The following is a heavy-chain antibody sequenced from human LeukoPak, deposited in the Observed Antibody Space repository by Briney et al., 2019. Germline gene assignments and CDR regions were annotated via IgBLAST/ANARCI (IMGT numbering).Heavy chain of an antibody. J-gene: IGHJ4*02. CDR3: ARDSSVYARYYFDY. D-gene: IGHD2-8*01. Sequence: SETLSLTCAVYGGSFSGYYRSWIRQPPGKGLEWIGEINHSGSTNYNPSLKSRVTISVDTSKNQFSLKLSSVTAADTAVYYCARDSSVYARYYFDYWGQGTLVTVSS. CDR2: INHSGST. V-gene: IGHV4-34*01. CDR1: GGSFSGYY.